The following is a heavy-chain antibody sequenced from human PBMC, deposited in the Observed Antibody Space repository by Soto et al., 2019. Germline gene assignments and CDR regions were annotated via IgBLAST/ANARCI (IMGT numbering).Heavy chain of an antibody. CDR1: GGSISSGGYY. CDR2: IYYSGST. V-gene: IGHV4-31*03. CDR3: ARARTDKTIKYYFDY. D-gene: IGHD3-9*01. Sequence: SETLSLTCTVSGGSISSGGYYWSWIRQHPGKGLEWIGYIYYSGSTYYNQSLKSRVTISVDTSKNQFSMKLSSVTAADTALYYCARARTDKTIKYYFDYWGQGTLVTVSS. J-gene: IGHJ4*02.